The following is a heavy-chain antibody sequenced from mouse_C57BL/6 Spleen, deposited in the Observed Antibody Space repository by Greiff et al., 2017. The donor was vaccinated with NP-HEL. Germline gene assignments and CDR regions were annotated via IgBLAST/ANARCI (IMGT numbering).Heavy chain of an antibody. Sequence: EVKLMESGGGLVQPGGSLSLSCAASGFTFTDYYMSWVRQPPGKALEWLGFIRNKANGYTTEYSASVKGRFTISRDNSQSSLYLQMNALGAEDSATYYCARNISLGRAMDYWGQGTSVTVSS. CDR3: ARNISLGRAMDY. J-gene: IGHJ4*01. CDR2: IRNKANGYTT. CDR1: GFTFTDYY. V-gene: IGHV7-3*01. D-gene: IGHD4-1*01.